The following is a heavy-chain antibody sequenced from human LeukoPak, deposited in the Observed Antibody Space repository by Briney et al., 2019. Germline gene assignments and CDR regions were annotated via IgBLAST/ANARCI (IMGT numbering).Heavy chain of an antibody. CDR3: ARAAPGGNFDS. D-gene: IGHD3-16*01. Sequence: ASVKVSCKASGYSFTSYYMHWVRQAPGQGLEWMGKVNPSGESTTYAQKFQGRVTMTRDTSTRTVYMELSSLRSEDTAVYYCARAAPGGNFDSWGQGTLVTVSS. J-gene: IGHJ4*02. V-gene: IGHV1-46*01. CDR2: VNPSGEST. CDR1: GYSFTSYY.